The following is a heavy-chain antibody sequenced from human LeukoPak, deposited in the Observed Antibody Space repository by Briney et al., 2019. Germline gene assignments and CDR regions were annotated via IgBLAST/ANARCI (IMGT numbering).Heavy chain of an antibody. CDR2: IRPGDTRT. Sequence: GASVKVSCKASGYTFTAYYIQWVRQAPGQGLEWMGTIRPGDTRTTYAQKFQGRVTMTWDMSTTTGYMSSLRSEDTAVYYCVREKSGGTYDYWGQGTLVTVSS. D-gene: IGHD3-16*01. CDR1: GYTFTAYY. CDR3: VREKSGGTYDY. V-gene: IGHV1-46*01. J-gene: IGHJ4*02.